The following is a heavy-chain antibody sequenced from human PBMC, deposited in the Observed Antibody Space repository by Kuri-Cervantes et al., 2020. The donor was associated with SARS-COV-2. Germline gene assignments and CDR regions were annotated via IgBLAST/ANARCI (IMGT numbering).Heavy chain of an antibody. CDR3: ARHLPYSNYERGWFDP. V-gene: IGHV4-39*01. CDR2: VYYTGST. Sequence: SETLSLTCTVSGGSIRSTSYYWGWIRQSPGKGLDWIGSVYYTGSTDYNPSLKSRVTISVDTSKNQFSLKLSSVTAADTAVYYCARHLPYSNYERGWFDPWGQGTLVTVSS. D-gene: IGHD4-11*01. J-gene: IGHJ5*02. CDR1: GGSIRSTSYY.